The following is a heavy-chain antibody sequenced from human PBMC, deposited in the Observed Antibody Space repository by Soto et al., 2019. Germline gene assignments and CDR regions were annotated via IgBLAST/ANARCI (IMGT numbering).Heavy chain of an antibody. J-gene: IGHJ6*02. CDR2: IDPSDSYT. Sequence: GESLKISCKGSGYSFTSYLISWVRQMPGKGLEWMGRIDPSDSYTNYSPSFQGHVTISADKSISTAYLQWSSLKASDTAMYYCASLYDSSGYLYYYGMDVWGQGTKVTVS. D-gene: IGHD3-22*01. CDR3: ASLYDSSGYLYYYGMDV. CDR1: GYSFTSYL. V-gene: IGHV5-10-1*01.